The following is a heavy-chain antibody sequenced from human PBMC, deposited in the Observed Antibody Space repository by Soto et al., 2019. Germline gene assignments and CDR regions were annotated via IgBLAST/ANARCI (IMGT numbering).Heavy chain of an antibody. CDR1: GGSISSYY. Sequence: LSLTCTVSGGSISSYYWSWIRQPPGKGLEWIGYIYYSGSTNYNPSLKSRVTISVDTSKNQFSLKLSSVTAADTAVYYCARERTASSSGYFDYWGQGTLVTVSS. V-gene: IGHV4-59*01. CDR2: IYYSGST. D-gene: IGHD3-22*01. CDR3: ARERTASSSGYFDY. J-gene: IGHJ4*02.